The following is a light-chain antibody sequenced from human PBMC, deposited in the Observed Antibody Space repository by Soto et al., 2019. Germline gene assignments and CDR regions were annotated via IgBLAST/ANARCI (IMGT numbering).Light chain of an antibody. CDR2: EVS. V-gene: IGLV2-23*02. Sequence: QSALTQPASVSGSPGQSITISCTGTSSDVGSYNLVSWYQQHPGKAPKLMIYEVSKRPSGVSNRFSGSKSGNTASLTISGLQAEDEADYYCCSYAGRDTLYVFGSGTKVTVL. J-gene: IGLJ1*01. CDR1: SSDVGSYNL. CDR3: CSYAGRDTLYV.